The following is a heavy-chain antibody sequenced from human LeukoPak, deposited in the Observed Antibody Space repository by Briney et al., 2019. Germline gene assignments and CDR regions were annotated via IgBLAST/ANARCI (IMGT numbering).Heavy chain of an antibody. D-gene: IGHD6-13*01. J-gene: IGHJ6*03. V-gene: IGHV4-34*01. CDR1: GGSFSGYY. CDR3: ARGVRGQQLVYYYYYYMDV. Sequence: SETPSLTCAVYGGSFSGYYWSWIRQPPGKGLEWSGSFFHSGNTYYNPSLKSRVTISVDTSKNQFSLKLSSVTAADTAVYYCARGVRGQQLVYYYYYYMDVWGKGTTVTVSS. CDR2: FFHSGNT.